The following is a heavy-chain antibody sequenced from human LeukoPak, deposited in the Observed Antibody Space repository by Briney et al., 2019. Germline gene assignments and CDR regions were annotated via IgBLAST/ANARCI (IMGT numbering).Heavy chain of an antibody. CDR2: INSTGRYI. Sequence: PWGYLRLYCSASGFSFNKNNINWLRQAQGKGLEWISSINSTGRYIYYADSVKGRFTISRDNANDSLYLQMNSLRVGDTAVYYCARDWVSETVPYYFYMDVWGKGTTVTVSS. V-gene: IGHV3-21*01. D-gene: IGHD4-17*01. J-gene: IGHJ6*03. CDR1: GFSFNKNN. CDR3: ARDWVSETVPYYFYMDV.